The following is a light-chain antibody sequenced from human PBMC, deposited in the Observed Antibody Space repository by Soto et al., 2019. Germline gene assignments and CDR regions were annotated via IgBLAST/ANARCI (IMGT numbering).Light chain of an antibody. Sequence: QSVLTQPASVSGSPGQSITISCTGTSSDVGVYNYVSWYQQHPGKAPKLMIYEVSNRPSGVSNRFSGSKSGNTASLTISGLQAEDEADYYCSSYTSSSTPLYVFGTGTKVTAL. CDR3: SSYTSSSTPLYV. J-gene: IGLJ1*01. CDR1: SSDVGVYNY. CDR2: EVS. V-gene: IGLV2-14*01.